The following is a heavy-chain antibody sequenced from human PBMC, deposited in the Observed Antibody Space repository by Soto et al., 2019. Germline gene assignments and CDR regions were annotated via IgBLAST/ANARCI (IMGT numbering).Heavy chain of an antibody. V-gene: IGHV3-48*01. CDR1: EFMFSSYS. CDR3: AVGIGVASGYCDL. D-gene: IGHD6-19*01. J-gene: IGHJ2*01. CDR2: IDHSSSSI. Sequence: DVQLVESGVGLVQPGGSLRLSCAASEFMFSSYSMNWVRQAPGKGLEWVSYIDHSSSSIHYADSVKGRFTISRDNAKDSLCLQMSSLRFEDTAAYYSAVGIGVASGYCDLRGRGILVNV.